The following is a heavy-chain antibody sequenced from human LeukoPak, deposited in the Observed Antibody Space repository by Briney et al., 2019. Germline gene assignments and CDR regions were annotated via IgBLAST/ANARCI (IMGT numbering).Heavy chain of an antibody. Sequence: KTSETLSLTCTVSGASISSTSYYWGWIRQPPGKGLEWIGSTYYRGTTYYNPSLRSRVTISVDTSKNQFSLKLSSVTAADTAVYYCARANYYDNSGYSRGAFDIWGQGTMVTVSS. D-gene: IGHD3-22*01. CDR1: GASISSTSYY. CDR2: TYYRGTT. CDR3: ARANYYDNSGYSRGAFDI. J-gene: IGHJ3*02. V-gene: IGHV4-39*07.